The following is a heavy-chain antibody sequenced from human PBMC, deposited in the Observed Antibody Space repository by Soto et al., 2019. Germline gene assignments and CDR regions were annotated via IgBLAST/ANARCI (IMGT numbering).Heavy chain of an antibody. V-gene: IGHV4-31*03. CDR2: IYYSGST. D-gene: IGHD3-3*01. Sequence: QVQLQESGPGLVKPSQTLSLTCTVSGGSISSGGYYWSWIRQHPGKGLEWIGYIYYSGSTYYNPSLKSRVTISVDTSKNQCSLKLSSVTAADTAVYYCARGVLRFLEWLSLYYYYGMDVWGQGTTVTVSS. CDR1: GGSISSGGYY. J-gene: IGHJ6*02. CDR3: ARGVLRFLEWLSLYYYYGMDV.